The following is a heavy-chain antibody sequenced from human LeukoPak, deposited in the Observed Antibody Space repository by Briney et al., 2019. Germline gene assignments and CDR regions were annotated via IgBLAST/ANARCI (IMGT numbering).Heavy chain of an antibody. CDR3: ATDAGHGFSF. D-gene: IGHD3/OR15-3a*01. V-gene: IGHV3-74*03. Sequence: GGSLRLSCAASGFTFSNDWMHWVRQAPGKGLVWVSRIYSDGSDTTYADSVKGRFIISRDNAKNTLYLQMNSLRGDDTAVYYCATDAGHGFSFWGQGTMVTVSS. CDR1: GFTFSNDW. J-gene: IGHJ3*01. CDR2: IYSDGSDT.